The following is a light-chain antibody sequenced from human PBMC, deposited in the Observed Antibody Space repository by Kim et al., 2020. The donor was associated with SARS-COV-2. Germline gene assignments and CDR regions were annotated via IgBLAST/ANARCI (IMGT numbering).Light chain of an antibody. CDR2: RNN. J-gene: IGLJ3*02. Sequence: QSVLTQPPSASGTPGQRVTISCSGSSSNIGSNYVYWYQQLPGTAPKLLIYRNNQRPSGVPDRFSGSKSGTSASLAISGLRSEDEADYYCAAWDDSLSSPVFGGGTRLTFL. CDR3: AAWDDSLSSPV. V-gene: IGLV1-47*01. CDR1: SSNIGSNY.